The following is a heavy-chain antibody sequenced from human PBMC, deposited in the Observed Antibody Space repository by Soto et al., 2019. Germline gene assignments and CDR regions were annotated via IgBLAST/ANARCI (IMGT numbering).Heavy chain of an antibody. J-gene: IGHJ6*02. CDR1: GYPFTSYG. V-gene: IGHV1-18*01. CDR3: ARVDIVATIIPNYYYGMDV. Sequence: ASLKVSCKSSGYPFTSYGISWVRQAPGQGLEWMGWISAYNGNTNYAQKLQGRVTMTTDTSTSTAYMELRSLRSDDTAVYYCARVDIVATIIPNYYYGMDVWGQGTTVTVSS. CDR2: ISAYNGNT. D-gene: IGHD5-12*01.